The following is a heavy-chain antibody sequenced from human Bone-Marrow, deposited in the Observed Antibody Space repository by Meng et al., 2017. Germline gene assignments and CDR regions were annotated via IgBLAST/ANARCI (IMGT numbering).Heavy chain of an antibody. J-gene: IGHJ4*02. CDR3: ARELLYDSSGYYFEYFDY. CDR1: GYTSTGYY. Sequence: QVQLVQSGAEVKKPGASVKVSCKASGYTSTGYYMHWVRQAPGQGLEWMGRINPNSGGTNYAQKFQGRVTMTRDTSISTAYMELSRLRSDDTAVYYCARELLYDSSGYYFEYFDYWGQGTLVTVSS. V-gene: IGHV1-2*06. CDR2: INPNSGGT. D-gene: IGHD3-22*01.